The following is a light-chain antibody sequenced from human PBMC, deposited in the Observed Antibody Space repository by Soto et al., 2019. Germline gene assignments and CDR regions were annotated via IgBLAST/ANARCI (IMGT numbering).Light chain of an antibody. V-gene: IGKV3-15*01. J-gene: IGKJ1*01. CDR3: QQYNNCPPWT. CDR2: GAS. CDR1: QSVSSN. Sequence: EIVMTQSPATLSVSPGERATLSCGASQSVSSNLAGYQQKPGQAPRLLIYGASTRGTGITARFSGSGSGTEFTLTISSLQYEDFAVYYCQQYNNCPPWTFGQGTKVDIK.